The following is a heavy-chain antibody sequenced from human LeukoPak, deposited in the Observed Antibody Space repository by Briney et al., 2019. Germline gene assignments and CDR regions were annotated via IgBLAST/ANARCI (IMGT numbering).Heavy chain of an antibody. J-gene: IGHJ4*02. D-gene: IGHD5-12*01. Sequence: GASVKVSCKASGYTFTSYAMNWVRQAPGQGLEWMGWINTNTGNPTYAQGFTGRFVFSLDTSVSTAYLQISSLKAEDTAVYYCTRGYSGYEYDYFDYWGQGTLVTVSS. CDR3: TRGYSGYEYDYFDY. V-gene: IGHV7-4-1*02. CDR2: INTNTGNP. CDR1: GYTFTSYA.